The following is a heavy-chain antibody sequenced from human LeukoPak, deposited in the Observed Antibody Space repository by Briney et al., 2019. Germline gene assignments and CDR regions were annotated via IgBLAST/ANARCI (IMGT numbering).Heavy chain of an antibody. Sequence: PGGSLRLSCAASGFTFSSYAMHWVRQAPGKVLEYVSAISSNGGSTYYANSVRGRFTISRDNSKNTLYLQMGSLRAEDMAVYYCARVGDSSSWYGYWGQGTLVTVSS. J-gene: IGHJ4*02. CDR2: ISSNGGST. CDR1: GFTFSSYA. V-gene: IGHV3-64*01. CDR3: ARVGDSSSWYGY. D-gene: IGHD6-13*01.